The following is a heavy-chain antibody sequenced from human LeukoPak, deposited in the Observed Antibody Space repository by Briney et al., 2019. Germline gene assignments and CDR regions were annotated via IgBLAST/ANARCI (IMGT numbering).Heavy chain of an antibody. CDR2: IYPGDSDT. J-gene: IGHJ4*02. V-gene: IGHV5-51*01. Sequence: GESLKISCKGSGYSFTSYWIGWVRQMPGKGLEWMGIIYPGDSDTRYSPSFQGQVTISADKSISTAYLQWSSLKASDTAMYYGATRTSFSYYYDSSGYSTRPYYFDYWGQGTLVTVSS. D-gene: IGHD3-22*01. CDR1: GYSFTSYW. CDR3: ATRTSFSYYYDSSGYSTRPYYFDY.